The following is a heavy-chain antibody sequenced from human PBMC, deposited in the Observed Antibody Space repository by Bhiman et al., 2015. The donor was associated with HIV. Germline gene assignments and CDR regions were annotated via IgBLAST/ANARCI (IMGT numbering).Heavy chain of an antibody. Sequence: EVQLVESGGGLVQPGGSLRLSCAASGFTFSSHWMSWVRQTPGKGLDWVGNIKQDGSETYYVDSVKGRFIISRDNARNSLSLQMNSLRAEDTAVYYCARDRGLLWFGNHEGHYFDYWGQGAVVSVSS. D-gene: IGHD3-10*01. J-gene: IGHJ4*02. V-gene: IGHV3-7*01. CDR3: ARDRGLLWFGNHEGHYFDY. CDR2: IKQDGSET. CDR1: GFTFSSHW.